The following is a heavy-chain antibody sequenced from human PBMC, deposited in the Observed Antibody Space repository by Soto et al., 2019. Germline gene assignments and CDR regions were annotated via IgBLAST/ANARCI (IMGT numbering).Heavy chain of an antibody. CDR3: ARDYEHGSNCDLAY. CDR2: IFPNGRDK. J-gene: IGHJ4*02. V-gene: IGHV3-30*13. D-gene: IGHD1-26*01. CDR1: GFNFNTYF. Sequence: QVQLVQSGGGVVQPGRSLRLSCAASGFNFNTYFMHWVRQAPGKGLEWVAMIFPNGRDKEYADTVKGRFTSSRDNSNNSMYLQMDSLRPEDMAVYYCARDYEHGSNCDLAYWGQGALVTVSS.